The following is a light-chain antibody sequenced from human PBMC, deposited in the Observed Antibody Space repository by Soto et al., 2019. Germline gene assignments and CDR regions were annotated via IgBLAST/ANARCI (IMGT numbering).Light chain of an antibody. Sequence: EIVLTQSPATLSLSPGERATLSCRTSQTIRGLLNWYQQRPGQAPRLLIYDTSNRATDIPARFSGSGSGTDFILTSRRLDPEHFGVYSCQPRHNWPIPFGQGTRL. CDR2: DTS. V-gene: IGKV3-11*01. J-gene: IGKJ5*01. CDR3: QPRHNWPIP. CDR1: QTIRGL.